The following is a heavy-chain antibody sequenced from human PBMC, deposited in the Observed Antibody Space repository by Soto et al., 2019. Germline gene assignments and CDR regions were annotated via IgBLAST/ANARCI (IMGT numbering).Heavy chain of an antibody. V-gene: IGHV3-30-3*01. CDR1: GFTFSSYA. CDR3: ARSRLNSGYDPDRYGMDV. D-gene: IGHD5-12*01. CDR2: ISHDGSKK. J-gene: IGHJ6*02. Sequence: PGGSRRLSSAASGFTFSSYAMHWVRQAPGKGLEWVAVISHDGSKKYYADSVKGRFTISRDNSKNTLYLQMNSLRAEDTAVYYCARSRLNSGYDPDRYGMDVWGQGTTVTVSS.